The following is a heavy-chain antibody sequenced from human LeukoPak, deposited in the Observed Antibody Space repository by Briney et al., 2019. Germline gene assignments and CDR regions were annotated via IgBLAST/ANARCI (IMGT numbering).Heavy chain of an antibody. V-gene: IGHV4-30-2*01. CDR1: GGSISSGGYS. D-gene: IGHD5-24*01. CDR2: IHRSGST. J-gene: IGHJ4*02. CDR3: ARDGGWLQFELQY. Sequence: SQTLSLTCTVSGGSISSGGYSWNWIWQPPGKGLEWIGYIHRSGSTLYNPSLMSRVRISMDTSKNQFSLTLSSVTAADTAVYYCARDGGWLQFELQYWGQGAQITVSS.